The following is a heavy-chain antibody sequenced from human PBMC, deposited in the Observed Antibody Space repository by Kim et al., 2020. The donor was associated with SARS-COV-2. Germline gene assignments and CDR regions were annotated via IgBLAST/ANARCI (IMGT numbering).Heavy chain of an antibody. CDR2: IWHDGSNK. Sequence: GGSLRLSCAASGFTFISYGMNWVRQAPGKGLEWVAVIWHDGSNKYYTDSVKGRFTISRDNTKNTLNLQMNSLRAEDTAVYYCAKDPRYYDSSGIYYESPCAFDLWGRGTLVTVSS. CDR1: GFTFISYG. D-gene: IGHD3-22*01. V-gene: IGHV3-33*06. CDR3: AKDPRYYDSSGIYYESPCAFDL. J-gene: IGHJ2*01.